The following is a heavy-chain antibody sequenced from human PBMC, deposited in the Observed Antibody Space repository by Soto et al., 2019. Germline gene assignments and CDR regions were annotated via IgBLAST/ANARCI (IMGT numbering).Heavy chain of an antibody. V-gene: IGHV1-2*02. J-gene: IGHJ3*02. D-gene: IGHD1-26*01. CDR1: GYTFTGYY. CDR3: ARERSSGAFDI. Sequence: ASVKVSCKASGYTFTGYYMHWVRQAPGQGLEWMGWINPNSGGTNYAQKFQGRVTMTRNTSISTAYMELSSLRSEDTAVYYCARERSSGAFDIWGQGTMVTVSS. CDR2: INPNSGGT.